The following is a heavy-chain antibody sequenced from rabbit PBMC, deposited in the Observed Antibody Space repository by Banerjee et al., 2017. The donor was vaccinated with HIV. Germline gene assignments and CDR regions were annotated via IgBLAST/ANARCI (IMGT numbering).Heavy chain of an antibody. J-gene: IGHJ4*01. CDR1: GFSFSSSYW. D-gene: IGHD3-1*01. Sequence: QEQLEESGGDLVKPEGSLTLTCTASGFSFSSSYWISWVRQAPGKGLELVGYINTGNGGTYYASWAKGRFTITRSTSLNTVTLQLSSLTAADTATYFCARVLHGNDHYNLWGPGTLVTVS. V-gene: IGHV1S45*01. CDR2: INTGNGGT. CDR3: ARVLHGNDHYNL.